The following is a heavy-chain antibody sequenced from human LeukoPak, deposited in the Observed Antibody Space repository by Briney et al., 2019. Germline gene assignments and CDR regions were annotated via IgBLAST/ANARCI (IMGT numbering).Heavy chain of an antibody. J-gene: IGHJ4*02. V-gene: IGHV1-46*01. CDR3: ARAHSGSYPGY. CDR2: INPSGGST. Sequence: ASVKVACKASGYTFTSYYMHWVRQAPGQGLEWMGIINPSGGSTSYAQKFQGRVMMTRDTSTSTVYMELSSLRSEDTAVYYCARAHSGSYPGYWGQGTLVTVSS. CDR1: GYTFTSYY. D-gene: IGHD1-26*01.